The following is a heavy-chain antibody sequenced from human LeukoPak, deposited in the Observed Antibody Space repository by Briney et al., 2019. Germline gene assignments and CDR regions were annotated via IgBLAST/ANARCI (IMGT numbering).Heavy chain of an antibody. D-gene: IGHD1-26*01. V-gene: IGHV3-30*02. CDR3: AKALGGIVGADEDI. CDR1: GFTFSSYG. CDR2: IRYDGSNK. Sequence: GGSLRLSCAASGFTFSSYGMHWVRQAPGKGLEWVAFIRYDGSNKYYADSVKGRFTISRDNSKNTLFLQMNSLRGEDTAVYYCAKALGGIVGADEDIWGQGTMVTVSS. J-gene: IGHJ3*02.